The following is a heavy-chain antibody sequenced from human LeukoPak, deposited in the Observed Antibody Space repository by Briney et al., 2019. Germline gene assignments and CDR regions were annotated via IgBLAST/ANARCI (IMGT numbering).Heavy chain of an antibody. CDR3: ARESISSSWYGFDY. J-gene: IGHJ4*02. CDR2: IYTSGST. Sequence: SETLSLTCTVSGGSISSGSYYWSWIRQPAGKGLEWIGRIYTSGSTNYNPSLKSRVTISVDTSKNQFSLKLSSVTAADTAVYYCARESISSSWYGFDYWGQGTLVTVSS. D-gene: IGHD6-13*01. CDR1: GGSISSGSYY. V-gene: IGHV4-61*02.